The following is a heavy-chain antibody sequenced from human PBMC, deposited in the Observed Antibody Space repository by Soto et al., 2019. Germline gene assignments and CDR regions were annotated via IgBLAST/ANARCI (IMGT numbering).Heavy chain of an antibody. D-gene: IGHD3-10*01. V-gene: IGHV1-2*04. J-gene: IGHJ4*02. Sequence: ASVKVSCKASGYTFTGYYMHSVRQAPGQGLEWMGWINPNSGGTNYAQKFQGWVTMTRDTSISTAYMELSRLRSDDTAVYYCARDPGLLWFGESQRAYFDYWGQGTQVTVSS. CDR1: GYTFTGYY. CDR3: ARDPGLLWFGESQRAYFDY. CDR2: INPNSGGT.